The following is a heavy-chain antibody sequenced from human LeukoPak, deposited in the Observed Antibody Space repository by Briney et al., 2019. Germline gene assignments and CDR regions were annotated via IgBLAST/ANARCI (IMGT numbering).Heavy chain of an antibody. CDR3: ARHQPSSSSIDY. CDR1: GGSISSSSYY. D-gene: IGHD6-6*01. CDR2: IYYSGSA. V-gene: IGHV4-61*05. J-gene: IGHJ4*02. Sequence: PSETLSLTCTVSGGSISSSSYYWGWIRQTPGKGLEWIGYIYYSGSANYNPTLKSRVTISVDTSKNQFSLRLTSVTAADTAVYYCARHQPSSSSIDYWGQGTLVTVSA.